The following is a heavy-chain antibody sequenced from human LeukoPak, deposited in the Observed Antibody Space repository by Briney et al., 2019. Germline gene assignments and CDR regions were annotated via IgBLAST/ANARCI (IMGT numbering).Heavy chain of an antibody. V-gene: IGHV3-23*01. CDR2: ISGSGASA. CDR3: AKGSRGYTNYYFDY. Sequence: GGSLRLSCASSGFSFSGYAMIWVRQAPGKGLESVSTISGSGASAFYAASVRGRFITSKDIPSNTVYLQMNSLRAEDTAVYYCAKGSRGYTNYYFDYWGQGTLVTVSS. J-gene: IGHJ4*02. CDR1: GFSFSGYA. D-gene: IGHD2-2*02.